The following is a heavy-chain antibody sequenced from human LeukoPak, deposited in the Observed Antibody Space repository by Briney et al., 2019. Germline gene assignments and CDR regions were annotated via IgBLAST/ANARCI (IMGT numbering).Heavy chain of an antibody. J-gene: IGHJ4*02. CDR2: IYSGSST. D-gene: IGHD3-16*02. V-gene: IGHV3-53*01. Sequence: GGSLRLSCAASGFTVSSNYMSWVRQAPGKGLEWVSVIYSGSSTYYADSVKGRFTISRDNSKNTLYLQMNSLRAEDTAVYYCARGGAYDYVWGSYRREYYFDYWGQGTLVTVSS. CDR1: GFTVSSNY. CDR3: ARGGAYDYVWGSYRREYYFDY.